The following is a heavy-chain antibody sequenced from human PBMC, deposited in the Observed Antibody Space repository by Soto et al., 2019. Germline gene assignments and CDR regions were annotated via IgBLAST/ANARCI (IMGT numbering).Heavy chain of an antibody. D-gene: IGHD2-2*01. CDR2: IKQDGSEK. V-gene: IGHV3-7*01. CDR3: ARDQYCSSTSCYRRGMDV. Sequence: PGGSLRLSCAASGFTFSSYWMSWVRQAPGKALEWVANIKQDGSEKYYVDSVKGRFTISRDNAKNSLYLQMNSLRAEDTAVYYCARDQYCSSTSCYRRGMDVWGQGTTVTVSS. CDR1: GFTFSSYW. J-gene: IGHJ6*02.